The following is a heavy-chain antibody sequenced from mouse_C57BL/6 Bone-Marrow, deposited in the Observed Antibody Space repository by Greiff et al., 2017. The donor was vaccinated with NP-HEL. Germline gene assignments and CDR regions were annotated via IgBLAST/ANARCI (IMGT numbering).Heavy chain of an antibody. D-gene: IGHD1-1*01. Sequence: QVQLQQPGAELVRPGSSVKLSCKASGYTFTSYWMHWVKQRPIQGLEWIGNIDPSDSETHYNQKFKDKATLTVDKSSSTAYMQLSSLTSEDSAVYYCARSGTTVAGFAYWGQGTLVTVSA. CDR3: ARSGTTVAGFAY. CDR1: GYTFTSYW. V-gene: IGHV1-52*01. J-gene: IGHJ3*01. CDR2: IDPSDSET.